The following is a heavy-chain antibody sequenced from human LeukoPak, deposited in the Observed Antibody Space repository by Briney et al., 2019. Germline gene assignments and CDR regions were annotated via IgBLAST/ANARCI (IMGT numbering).Heavy chain of an antibody. CDR1: GFTFSSYW. D-gene: IGHD3-10*01. V-gene: IGHV3-74*01. Sequence: GGSLRLSCAASGFTFSSYWMHWVRQAAGKGLGWVSRIKSDGSSTTYADSVKGRFTISRDNAKNTLYLQMNSLRAEDTAVYYCATNYYGSGPDHWGQGTLVTVSS. J-gene: IGHJ4*02. CDR2: IKSDGSST. CDR3: ATNYYGSGPDH.